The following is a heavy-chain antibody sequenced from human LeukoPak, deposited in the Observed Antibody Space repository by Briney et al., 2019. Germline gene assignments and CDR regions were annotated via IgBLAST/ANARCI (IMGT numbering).Heavy chain of an antibody. CDR3: ARALGYCSGGSCYSLDY. V-gene: IGHV1-69*06. CDR2: IIPIFGTA. Sequence: SVKVSCRASGGTFSSYAISWVRQAPGQGLEWMGGIIPIFGTANYAQKFQDRVTITADKSTSTAYMELSSLRSEDTAVYYCARALGYCSGGSCYSLDYWGQGTLVTVSS. J-gene: IGHJ4*02. D-gene: IGHD2-15*01. CDR1: GGTFSSYA.